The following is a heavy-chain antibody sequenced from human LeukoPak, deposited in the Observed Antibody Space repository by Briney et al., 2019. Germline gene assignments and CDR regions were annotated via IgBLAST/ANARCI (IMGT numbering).Heavy chain of an antibody. CDR2: IYYSGST. J-gene: IGHJ4*02. CDR1: GGSISSSSYY. Sequence: SKTLSLTCTVSGGSISSSSYYWGWIRQPPGKGLEWIGYIYYSGSTNYNPSLKSRVTISVDTSKNQFSLKLSSVTAADTAVYYCARAPYYDSSGYYYAAPEYFDYWGQGTLVTVSS. V-gene: IGHV4-61*05. CDR3: ARAPYYDSSGYYYAAPEYFDY. D-gene: IGHD3-22*01.